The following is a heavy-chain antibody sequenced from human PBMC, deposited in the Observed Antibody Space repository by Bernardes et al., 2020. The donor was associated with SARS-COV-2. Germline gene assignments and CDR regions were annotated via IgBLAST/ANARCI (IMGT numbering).Heavy chain of an antibody. CDR2: IYSDDYK. CDR3: AHRRRSTWEGDWFDP. Sequence: SGPTLVKPTQTLTLPCTFSGFSLSTSGVSVGLIRQPPGKALEWLALIYSDDYKRYSPSLKSRLTITKDTSENQVVLTLTNVDPLDTATYYCAHRRRSTWEGDWFDPWGQGTLVTVSS. D-gene: IGHD1-26*01. V-gene: IGHV2-5*02. J-gene: IGHJ5*02. CDR1: GFSLSTSGVS.